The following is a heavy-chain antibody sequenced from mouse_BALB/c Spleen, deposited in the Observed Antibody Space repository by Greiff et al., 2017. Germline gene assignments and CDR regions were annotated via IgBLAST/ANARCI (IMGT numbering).Heavy chain of an antibody. CDR3: ASYDYELAWFAY. CDR1: GFSLTSYG. D-gene: IGHD2-4*01. J-gene: IGHJ3*01. V-gene: IGHV2-2*02. Sequence: QVQLKESGPGLVQPSQSLSITCTVSGFSLTSYGVHWVRQSPGKGLEWLGVIWSGGSTDYNAAFISRLSISKDNSKSQVFFKMNSLQANDTAIYYCASYDYELAWFAYWGQGTLVTVSA. CDR2: IWSGGST.